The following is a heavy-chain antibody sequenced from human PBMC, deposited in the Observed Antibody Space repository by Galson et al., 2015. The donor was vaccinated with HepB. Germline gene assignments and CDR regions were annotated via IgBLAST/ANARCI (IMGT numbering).Heavy chain of an antibody. J-gene: IGHJ4*02. Sequence: SETLSLTCAVYGGSISGYYWSWLRQPPGKGLEWIGEINHRGTINYNPSLNNRVRMSVDTSKNQFSLNLNSVTAADTAKYYCAYSNYELYFDSWGQGTLVTVSS. CDR2: INHRGTI. CDR1: GGSISGYY. CDR3: AYSNYELYFDS. V-gene: IGHV4-34*01. D-gene: IGHD4-11*01.